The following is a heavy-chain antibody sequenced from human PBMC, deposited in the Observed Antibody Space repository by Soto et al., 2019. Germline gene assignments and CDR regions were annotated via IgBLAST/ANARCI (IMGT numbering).Heavy chain of an antibody. V-gene: IGHV4-59*12. J-gene: IGHJ4*02. CDR1: GGSIGSSY. CDR3: ARGNVVAIDY. CDR2: IHYSGNT. Sequence: HSETLSLTCTVSGGSIGSSYWSWIRQPPGKGLEWIGYIHYSGNTNYNPSLKSRVTISVDTSKNQFSLKLSSVTAADTAVYYCARGNVVAIDYWGQGTLVTVSS. D-gene: IGHD2-21*01.